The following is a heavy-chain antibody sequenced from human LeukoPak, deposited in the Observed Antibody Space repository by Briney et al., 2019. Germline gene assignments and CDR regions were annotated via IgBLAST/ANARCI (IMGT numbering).Heavy chain of an antibody. Sequence: GGSLRLSCELSGFTFGRYAMHWFRQAPGKGLEWLAVVSYDGGNEYYADSVKGRFTISRGKSRNTAFLQMDSLRHEDTGVYFCARDRYASRSYVMDVWGQGTTVVVSS. V-gene: IGHV3-30*04. J-gene: IGHJ6*02. CDR2: VSYDGGNE. CDR1: GFTFGRYA. D-gene: IGHD2-2*01. CDR3: ARDRYASRSYVMDV.